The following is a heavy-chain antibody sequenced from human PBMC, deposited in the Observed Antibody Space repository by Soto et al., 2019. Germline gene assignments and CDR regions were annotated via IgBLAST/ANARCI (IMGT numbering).Heavy chain of an antibody. CDR3: AKDITGTEFITGTTLDY. V-gene: IGHV3-9*01. CDR2: ISWNSGSI. J-gene: IGHJ4*02. CDR1: GFTFDDYA. D-gene: IGHD1-7*01. Sequence: EVQLVESGGGLVQPGRSLRLSCAASGFTFDDYAMHWVRQAPGKGLEWVSGISWNSGSIGYADSVKGRFTISRDNAKNSLYLQINSLRAEDTALYYCAKDITGTEFITGTTLDYWGQGTLVTVSS.